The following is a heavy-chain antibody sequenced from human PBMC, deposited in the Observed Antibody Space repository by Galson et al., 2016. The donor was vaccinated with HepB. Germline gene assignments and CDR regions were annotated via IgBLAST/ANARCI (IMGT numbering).Heavy chain of an antibody. CDR1: GFTFSRFW. CDR3: VKSVDN. CDR2: VKPDGSEK. Sequence: SLRLSCAASGFTFSRFWMNWVRQAPGKGLEWVGNVKPDGSEKYYVDSVKGRFTISRDNVKNSMYLQMNSLRAEDTAVCYCVKSVDNWGQGTLVTVSS. J-gene: IGHJ4*02. V-gene: IGHV3-7*03.